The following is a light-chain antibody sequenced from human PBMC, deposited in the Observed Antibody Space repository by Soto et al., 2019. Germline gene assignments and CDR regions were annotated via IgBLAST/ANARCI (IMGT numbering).Light chain of an antibody. V-gene: IGKV1-6*01. CDR1: HDIRDH. J-gene: IGKJ1*01. CDR3: LLDFSYFWA. CDR2: AAS. Sequence: AIQMTQSPSCLSASVGDRVTLTCQASHDIRDHLHRYQQKPGKVPKRLIYAASTLQSGVPSRVSGSRSGTDFTLTITSLQPEDFATYYCLLDFSYFWAFGQGTKVHIK.